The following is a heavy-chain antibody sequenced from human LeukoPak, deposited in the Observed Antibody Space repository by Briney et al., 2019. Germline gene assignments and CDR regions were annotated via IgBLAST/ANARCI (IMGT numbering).Heavy chain of an antibody. D-gene: IGHD2-2*01. V-gene: IGHV3-21*01. CDR3: AREVDIVVVPAAPSDAFDI. Sequence: GGSLRLSCAASGFTFSSYSMNWVLQAPGKGLEWVSSISSSSSYIYYADSVKGRFTISRDNAKNSLYLQMNSLRAEDTAVYYCAREVDIVVVPAAPSDAFDIWGQGTVVTVSS. J-gene: IGHJ3*02. CDR1: GFTFSSYS. CDR2: ISSSSSYI.